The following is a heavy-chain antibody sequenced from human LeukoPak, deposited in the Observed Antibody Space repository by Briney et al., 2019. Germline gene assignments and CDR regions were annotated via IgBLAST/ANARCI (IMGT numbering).Heavy chain of an antibody. J-gene: IGHJ4*02. CDR2: IYYSGST. Sequence: SETLSLTCTVSGVSISSYYWSWIRQPPGKGLKWIGYIYYSGSTNYNPSLKSRVTISVDTSKNQFSLKLSSVTAADTAVYYRAADSYGYYYFDYWGQGTLVTVSS. V-gene: IGHV4-59*01. CDR3: AADSYGYYYFDY. D-gene: IGHD5-18*01. CDR1: GVSISSYY.